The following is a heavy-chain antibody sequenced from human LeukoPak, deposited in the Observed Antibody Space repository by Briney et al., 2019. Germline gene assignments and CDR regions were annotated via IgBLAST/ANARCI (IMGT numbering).Heavy chain of an antibody. CDR2: ISGYIGNT. D-gene: IGHD3-22*01. V-gene: IGHV1-18*01. CDR3: ARGIHIYYYDTGGYHDAFDI. Sequence: GASVKVSCKASGYTFTSYGISWVRQAPGQGLEWMGWISGYIGNTKYAQKLQGRVTMTTDTSTTTAYMELRSLRSDDTAVYYCARGIHIYYYDTGGYHDAFDIWGQGTMVTVSS. CDR1: GYTFTSYG. J-gene: IGHJ3*02.